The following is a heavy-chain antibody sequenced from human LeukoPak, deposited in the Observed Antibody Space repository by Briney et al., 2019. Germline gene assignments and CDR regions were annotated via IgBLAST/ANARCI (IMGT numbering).Heavy chain of an antibody. CDR3: ATLGPPIY. J-gene: IGHJ4*02. V-gene: IGHV3-23*01. Sequence: PGGSLRLSCAASGIIFSNSAMSWVRQAPGKGPEWVSGINGVGTTFYAGSVRGRFTISRDNAKNTLYLQMNSLRAEDTAVYYCATLGPPIYWGQGTLVTVSS. CDR1: GIIFSNSA. CDR2: INGVGTT.